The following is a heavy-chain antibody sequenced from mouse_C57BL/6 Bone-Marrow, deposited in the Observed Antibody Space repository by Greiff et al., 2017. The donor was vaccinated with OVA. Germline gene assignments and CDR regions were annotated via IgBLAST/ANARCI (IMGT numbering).Heavy chain of an antibody. CDR1: GYAFSSSW. J-gene: IGHJ4*01. Sequence: VKLMESGPELVKPGASVKISCKASGYAFSSSWMNWVKQRPGKGLEWIGRIYPGDGDTNYNGKFKGKATLTADKSSSTAYMQLSSLTSEDSAVYFCARRGILYAMDYWGQGTSVTVSS. CDR2: IYPGDGDT. CDR3: ARRGILYAMDY. V-gene: IGHV1-82*01.